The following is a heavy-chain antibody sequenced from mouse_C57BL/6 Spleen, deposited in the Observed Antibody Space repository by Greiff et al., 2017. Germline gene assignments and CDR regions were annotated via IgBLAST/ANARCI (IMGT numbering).Heavy chain of an antibody. J-gene: IGHJ2*01. CDR1: GYAFRSYW. D-gene: IGHD2-4*01. Sequence: VQLQPSGAELVKPGASVKISCKASGYAFRSYWMNWVKQRPGTGLEWLGQIYPGDGDTNYNGKFKGKATLTADKSSSTAYMQLSSLTSEDCAVYFCARERDYDGRASFDYWGQGTTLTVSS. V-gene: IGHV1-80*01. CDR2: IYPGDGDT. CDR3: ARERDYDGRASFDY.